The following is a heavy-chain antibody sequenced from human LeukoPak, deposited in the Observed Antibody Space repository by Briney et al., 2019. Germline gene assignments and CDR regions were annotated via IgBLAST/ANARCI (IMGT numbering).Heavy chain of an antibody. Sequence: GASVKVSCKASGYTFTSYDINWVRQATGQGLEWMGWMNPNSGNTGYAQKFQGRVTMTRNTSISTAYMELSSLRSEDTAVYYCARGRSKRSGSYYNVGNWFDPWGQGTLVTVSS. V-gene: IGHV1-8*02. CDR1: GYTFTSYD. CDR2: MNPNSGNT. CDR3: ARGRSKRSGSYYNVGNWFDP. D-gene: IGHD3-10*01. J-gene: IGHJ5*02.